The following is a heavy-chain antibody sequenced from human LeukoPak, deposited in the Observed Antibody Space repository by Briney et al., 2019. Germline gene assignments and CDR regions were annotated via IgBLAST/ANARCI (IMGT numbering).Heavy chain of an antibody. J-gene: IGHJ4*02. CDR2: IKQDGSDK. V-gene: IGHV3-7*01. D-gene: IGHD2-8*01. Sequence: PGGSLRLSCAASGFTFSSYWMSWVRQAPGKGLEWVANIKQDGSDKYYVDSVKGRFTISRDNAKNSLYLQMNSLRAEDTAVYYCAIAPKYCTNGVCRQPFDYWGQGTLVTVSS. CDR3: AIAPKYCTNGVCRQPFDY. CDR1: GFTFSSYW.